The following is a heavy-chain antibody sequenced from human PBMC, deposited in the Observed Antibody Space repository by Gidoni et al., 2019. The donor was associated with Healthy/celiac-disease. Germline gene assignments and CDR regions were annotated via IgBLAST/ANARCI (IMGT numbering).Heavy chain of an antibody. CDR3: AKDQYSYGYGLSVFDY. Sequence: QVQLVESGGGVVQPGRSLRLSCEASGFTFSSYGMPWVRQAPGKGLEWVAVISYDGSNKYYADYVKGRFTISRDNSKNTLYLQMNSLRAEDTAVYYCAKDQYSYGYGLSVFDYWGQGTLVTVSS. CDR1: GFTFSSYG. J-gene: IGHJ4*02. CDR2: ISYDGSNK. D-gene: IGHD5-18*01. V-gene: IGHV3-30*18.